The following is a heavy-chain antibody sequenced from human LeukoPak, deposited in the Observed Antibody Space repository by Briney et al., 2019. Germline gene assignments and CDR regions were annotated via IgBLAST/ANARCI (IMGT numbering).Heavy chain of an antibody. D-gene: IGHD6-6*01. V-gene: IGHV3-21*01. CDR3: SKDRPRSSFDY. CDR1: GFSFSSNT. Sequence: GGSLRLSCAASGFSFSSNTMNWVRQAPGKGLEWVSSISSDGIHTFYADPVKGRFTISRDNAKNSLYLQMNSLRDEDPAVYYCSKDRPRSSFDYWGQGILVTVSS. J-gene: IGHJ4*02. CDR2: ISSDGIHT.